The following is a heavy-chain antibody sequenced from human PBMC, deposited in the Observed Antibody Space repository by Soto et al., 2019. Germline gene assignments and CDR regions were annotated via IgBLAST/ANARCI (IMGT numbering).Heavy chain of an antibody. Sequence: ASLKVSWKASGDSYRIYGISRVRQKPGQGVEWMRWISGGSGKTNDAQELQSRVTVTTDTSTSTAHKEQRSLRSDDTADYYSTRDYCGSASSRSPFDVWGQGTLVTVSS. CDR3: TRDYCGSASSRSPFDV. V-gene: IGHV1-18*01. CDR2: ISGGSGKT. CDR1: GDSYRIYG. J-gene: IGHJ4*02. D-gene: IGHD3-10*01.